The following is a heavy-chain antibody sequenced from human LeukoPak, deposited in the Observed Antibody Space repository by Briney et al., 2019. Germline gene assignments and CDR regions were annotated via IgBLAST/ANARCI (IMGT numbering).Heavy chain of an antibody. Sequence: ASVKVSCKVPGYTLTELSMHWVRQAPGKGLEWMGGFDPEDGETIYAQKFQGRVTMTEDTSTDTAYMELSSLRSEDTAVYYCATVMWYSVAVNGDWFDPWGQGTLVTVSS. V-gene: IGHV1-24*01. D-gene: IGHD6-19*01. J-gene: IGHJ5*02. CDR1: GYTLTELS. CDR3: ATVMWYSVAVNGDWFDP. CDR2: FDPEDGET.